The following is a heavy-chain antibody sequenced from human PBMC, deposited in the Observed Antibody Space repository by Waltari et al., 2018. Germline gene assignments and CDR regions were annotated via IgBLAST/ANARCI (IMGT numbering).Heavy chain of an antibody. Sequence: REPPGVGREWIGESKHSGNTNYNPSLKSRDTISVDTSKSQFSLKLSSATAAVTAVYYCARDPTRLRTFDFWVQGTLVTVSS. J-gene: IGHJ4*02. V-gene: IGHV4-34*01. D-gene: IGHD3-16*01. CDR3: ARDPTRLRTFDF. CDR2: SKHSGNT.